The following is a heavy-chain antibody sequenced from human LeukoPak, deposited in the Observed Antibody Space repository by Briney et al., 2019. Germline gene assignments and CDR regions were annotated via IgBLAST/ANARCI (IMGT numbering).Heavy chain of an antibody. D-gene: IGHD6-13*01. CDR1: GSSISSGDFC. Sequence: SQTLSLTCTVSGSSISSGDFCWSWIRQPPGKGLEWIGYIYYSGSTYYNPSLKSRVTISVDTSKNQFSLKLSSVTAADTAVYYCARDLLYSSPGFDYWGQGTLVTVSS. V-gene: IGHV4-30-4*08. CDR3: ARDLLYSSPGFDY. CDR2: IYYSGST. J-gene: IGHJ4*02.